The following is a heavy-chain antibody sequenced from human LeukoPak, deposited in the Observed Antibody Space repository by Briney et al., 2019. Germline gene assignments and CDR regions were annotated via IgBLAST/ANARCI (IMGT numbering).Heavy chain of an antibody. Sequence: PGGSLRLSCAASGFTFSSYWMSWVRQAPGKGLEWVADIKQDGSEKYYVDSVKGRFTISRDNAKNSLYLQMNSLRADDTAVYYCARGYGGEHAFDIWGQGTMVTVSS. J-gene: IGHJ3*02. CDR1: GFTFSSYW. V-gene: IGHV3-7*01. CDR3: ARGYGGEHAFDI. D-gene: IGHD4-23*01. CDR2: IKQDGSEK.